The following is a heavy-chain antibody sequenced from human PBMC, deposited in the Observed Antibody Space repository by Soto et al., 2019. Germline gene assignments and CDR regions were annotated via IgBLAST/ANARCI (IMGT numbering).Heavy chain of an antibody. V-gene: IGHV3-23*01. CDR3: AKNKIELWPSHYYGMDV. D-gene: IGHD5-18*01. J-gene: IGHJ6*02. CDR1: GFTFSSYA. CDR2: ISGSGGST. Sequence: EVQLLESGGGLVQPGGSLRLSCAASGFTFSSYAMSWVRQAPGKGLEWVSAISGSGGSTYYADSVKGRFTISRDNSKNTLYLQMNSLRAEDTAVYYCAKNKIELWPSHYYGMDVWSQGTTVTVSS.